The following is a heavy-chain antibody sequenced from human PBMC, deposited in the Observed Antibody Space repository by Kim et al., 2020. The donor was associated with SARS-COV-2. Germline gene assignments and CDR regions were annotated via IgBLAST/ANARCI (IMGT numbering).Heavy chain of an antibody. CDR2: IYYSGST. J-gene: IGHJ6*02. Sequence: SETLSLTCTVSGGSISSYYWSWIRQPPGKGLEWIGYIYYSGSTNYNPSLKSRVTISVDTSKNQFSLKLSSVTAADTAVYYCARVLVSPYYYDSSGYSPYPTYYYYGMDVWGQGTTVTVSS. CDR3: ARVLVSPYYYDSSGYSPYPTYYYYGMDV. CDR1: GGSISSYY. V-gene: IGHV4-59*13. D-gene: IGHD3-22*01.